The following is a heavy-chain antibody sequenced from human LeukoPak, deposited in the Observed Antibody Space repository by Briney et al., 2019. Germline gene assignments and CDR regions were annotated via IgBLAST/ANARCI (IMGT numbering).Heavy chain of an antibody. CDR1: GFTFSSYA. CDR3: AKTRTRVYNWFDP. J-gene: IGHJ5*02. Sequence: GGSLRLSCAASGFTFSSYAMSWVRQAPGKGLEWVSVIGASGGGIYYADSVKGRFIISRDNSKNTLYLQMNSLRAEDTAVYYCAKTRTRVYNWFDPWGQGTLVTVSS. CDR2: IGASGGGI. D-gene: IGHD1-1*01. V-gene: IGHV3-23*01.